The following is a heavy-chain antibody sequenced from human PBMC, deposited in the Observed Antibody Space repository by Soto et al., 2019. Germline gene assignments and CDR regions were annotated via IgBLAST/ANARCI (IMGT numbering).Heavy chain of an antibody. Sequence: GGSLRLSCAASGFTFSSYGMHWVRQAPGKGLEWVAVIWYDGSNKYYADSVKGRFTIPRDNSKNTLYLQMNSLRAEDTAVYYCARDPKYYYDSSGYYYFDYWGQGTLVTVSS. CDR2: IWYDGSNK. V-gene: IGHV3-33*01. CDR1: GFTFSSYG. J-gene: IGHJ4*02. D-gene: IGHD3-22*01. CDR3: ARDPKYYYDSSGYYYFDY.